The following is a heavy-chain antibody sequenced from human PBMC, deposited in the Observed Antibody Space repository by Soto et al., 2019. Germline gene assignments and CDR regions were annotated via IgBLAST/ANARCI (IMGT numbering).Heavy chain of an antibody. D-gene: IGHD1-26*01. CDR2: AYYRSQWYY. V-gene: IGHV6-1*01. CDR3: KKQKGERGTYNGMDV. Sequence: XQTLSLTCAISGDSVSSNSAAWNWIRQSPSRGLEWLGRAYYRSQWYYDSAVSVRSRITVIPDTSKNQFSLQLNSVTPEDTAVNYCKKQKGERGTYNGMDVWGKGTTVPVSP. CDR1: GDSVSSNSAA. J-gene: IGHJ6*04.